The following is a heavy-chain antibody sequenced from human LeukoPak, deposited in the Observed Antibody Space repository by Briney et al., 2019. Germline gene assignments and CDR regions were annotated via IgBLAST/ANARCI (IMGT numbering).Heavy chain of an antibody. J-gene: IGHJ4*02. CDR3: ARVDPPYNTATRI. Sequence: SETLSLTCTVSGGSISSYYWSWIRQPPGKGLEWIGYIYYSGSTNYNPSLKSRVTISVDTSKNQFSLKLSSVTAADTAVYYCARVDPPYNTATRIWGQGTLVTVSS. D-gene: IGHD5-18*01. CDR2: IYYSGST. CDR1: GGSISSYY. V-gene: IGHV4-59*01.